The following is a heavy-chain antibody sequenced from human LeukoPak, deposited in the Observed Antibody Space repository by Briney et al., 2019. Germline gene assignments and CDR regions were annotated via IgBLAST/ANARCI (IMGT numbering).Heavy chain of an antibody. CDR3: ARGYYGSGSLYYFDY. CDR2: IYYSGST. Sequence: SETLSRTCTVSGGSISSYYWSCIRQPPGKGLEWLGYIYYSGSTNYNPSLKSRVTISVDTSKNQFSLKLSSVTAADTAVYYCARGYYGSGSLYYFDYWGQGTLVTVSS. D-gene: IGHD3-10*01. CDR1: GGSISSYY. J-gene: IGHJ4*02. V-gene: IGHV4-59*01.